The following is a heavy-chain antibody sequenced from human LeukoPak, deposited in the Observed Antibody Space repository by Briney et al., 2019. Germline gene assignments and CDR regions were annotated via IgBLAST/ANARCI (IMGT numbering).Heavy chain of an antibody. V-gene: IGHV4-34*01. CDR3: ARGDYDILTGYPRPFDY. D-gene: IGHD3-9*01. J-gene: IGHJ4*02. Sequence: SETLSLTCAVYGGSFSGYYWGWIRQPPGKGLEWIGEINHSGSTNYNPSLKSRVTISVDTSKNQFSLKLSTVTAADTAVYYCARGDYDILTGYPRPFDYWGQGTLVTVSS. CDR2: INHSGST. CDR1: GGSFSGYY.